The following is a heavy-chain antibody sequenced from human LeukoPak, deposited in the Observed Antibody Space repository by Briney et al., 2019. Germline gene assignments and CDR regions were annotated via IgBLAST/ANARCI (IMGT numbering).Heavy chain of an antibody. Sequence: PSETLSLTCAVYGGSFSGYYWSWIRLPPGKGLEWIGDVNHSGSTNYNPSLKSRVTISVDTSKNQFSLKLGSVTAADTAVYHCARVLSIVVVPGATFWFDPWGQGTLVTVSS. CDR1: GGSFSGYY. J-gene: IGHJ5*02. D-gene: IGHD2-2*01. V-gene: IGHV4-34*01. CDR2: VNHSGST. CDR3: ARVLSIVVVPGATFWFDP.